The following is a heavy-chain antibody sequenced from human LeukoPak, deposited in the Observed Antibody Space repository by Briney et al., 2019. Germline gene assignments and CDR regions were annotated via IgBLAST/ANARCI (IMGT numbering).Heavy chain of an antibody. Sequence: KSGGSLRLSCAASRFTFSSYAMSWIRQAPGKGLEWVSAISGSGGSTYYADSVKGRFTISTDNSKNTLYLQMNSLRAEDTAVYYCAKDLYYYEHWGQGTLVTVSS. CDR2: ISGSGGST. CDR3: AKDLYYYEH. V-gene: IGHV3-23*01. J-gene: IGHJ4*02. CDR1: RFTFSSYA. D-gene: IGHD2-15*01.